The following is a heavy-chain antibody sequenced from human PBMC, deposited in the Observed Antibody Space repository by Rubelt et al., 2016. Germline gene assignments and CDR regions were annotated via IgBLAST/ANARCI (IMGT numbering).Heavy chain of an antibody. D-gene: IGHD3-16*01. CDR3: VLGAYTRSLGFKWFDP. CDR1: GFSLSTNGVG. Sequence: QITLKESGPTLVKPAQTLTLTCTFSGFSLSTNGVGVGWVRQPPGKALEWLALIYWDGDKRYSPSLKSRLAITKDTSKNQVVLTMTNMDPIDTATYYCVLGAYTRSLGFKWFDPWGQGTLVTVSS. V-gene: IGHV2-5*02. CDR2: IYWDGDK. J-gene: IGHJ5*02.